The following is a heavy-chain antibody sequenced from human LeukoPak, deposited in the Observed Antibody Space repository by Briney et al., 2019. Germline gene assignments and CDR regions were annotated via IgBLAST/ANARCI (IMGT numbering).Heavy chain of an antibody. Sequence: ASVTVSCKASGYTLTSYGINWVRQAPGQGLEWMGWINPDNGNTKYAQKFQGRVTMTTDTSTSTAHMELRSLRSDDTAVYYCATYYCSTTSCYHYFFDYWGQGTLVTVS. CDR3: ATYYCSTTSCYHYFFDY. J-gene: IGHJ4*02. CDR1: GYTLTSYG. V-gene: IGHV1-18*01. CDR2: INPDNGNT. D-gene: IGHD2-2*01.